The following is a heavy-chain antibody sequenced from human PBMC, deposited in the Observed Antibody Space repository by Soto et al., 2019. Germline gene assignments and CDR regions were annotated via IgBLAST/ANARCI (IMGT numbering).Heavy chain of an antibody. J-gene: IGHJ4*02. CDR1: GFTFSGHY. Sequence: EVQLVESGGGLVQPGGSLRLSCEGSGFTFSGHYMDWVRQAPGKGLEWLGRIRNKPNGHTTAYAASVKGRFTISRDDSHNVVYLQMNSLKSEDTALYYCPTTVITAPLFEYWGQGTLVAVSS. CDR3: PTTVITAPLFEY. D-gene: IGHD2-21*02. V-gene: IGHV3-72*01. CDR2: IRNKPNGHTT.